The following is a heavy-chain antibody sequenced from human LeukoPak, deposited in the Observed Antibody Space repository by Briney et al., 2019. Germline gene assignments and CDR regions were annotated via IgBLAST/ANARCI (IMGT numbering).Heavy chain of an antibody. V-gene: IGHV4-59*08. D-gene: IGHD6-19*01. CDR3: ARYEAVAGVFDY. CDR1: GGSISNFY. CDR2: IYDSGST. Sequence: SETLSLTCTVSGGSISNFYWSWIRQPPGKGLEWIGYIYDSGSTNYNPSLKSRVTISVDTSKNQFSLKLSSVTAADTAVYYCARYEAVAGVFDYWGQGTLVTVSS. J-gene: IGHJ4*02.